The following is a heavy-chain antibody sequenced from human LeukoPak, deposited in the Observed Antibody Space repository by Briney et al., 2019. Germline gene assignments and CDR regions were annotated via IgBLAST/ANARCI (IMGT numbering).Heavy chain of an antibody. CDR3: AREVQNCNYANYSYYMDV. Sequence: PGGSLRLSCAASGFTFSSYSMNWVRQAPGKGLEGVSYISSSSSTIYYVDSVKGRFTISRYNAKNSLYLQMNSLRADDTAVYYCAREVQNCNYANYSYYMDVWGKGTTVTVSS. D-gene: IGHD1-7*01. CDR2: ISSSSSTI. CDR1: GFTFSSYS. J-gene: IGHJ6*03. V-gene: IGHV3-48*04.